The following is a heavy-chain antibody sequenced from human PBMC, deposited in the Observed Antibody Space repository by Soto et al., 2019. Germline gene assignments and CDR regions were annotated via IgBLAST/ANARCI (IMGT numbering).Heavy chain of an antibody. CDR3: ARGFGDYYGSGSYYAHGMDV. Sequence: ASVKVSCKASGGTFSSYAISWVRQAPGQGLEWMGGIIPIFGTANYAQKFQGRVTITADESTSTAYMELSSLRSEDTAVYYCARGFGDYYGSGSYYAHGMDVWGQGTTVTVSS. CDR1: GGTFSSYA. D-gene: IGHD3-10*01. J-gene: IGHJ6*02. V-gene: IGHV1-69*13. CDR2: IIPIFGTA.